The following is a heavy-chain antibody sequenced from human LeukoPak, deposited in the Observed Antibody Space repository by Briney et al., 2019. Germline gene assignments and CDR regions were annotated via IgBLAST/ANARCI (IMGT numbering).Heavy chain of an antibody. Sequence: SETLSLTCTVSGYSISSGYYWGWIRQPPGKGLEWIGSIYYSGSTYYNPSLKSRVTISVDTSKNQFSLKLSSVTAADTAVYYCARDGIAAADYWGQGTLVTVSS. CDR2: IYYSGST. J-gene: IGHJ4*02. CDR1: GYSISSGYY. CDR3: ARDGIAAADY. D-gene: IGHD6-13*01. V-gene: IGHV4-38-2*02.